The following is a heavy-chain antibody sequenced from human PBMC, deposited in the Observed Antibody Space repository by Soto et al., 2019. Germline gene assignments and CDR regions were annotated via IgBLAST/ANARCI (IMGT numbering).Heavy chain of an antibody. CDR1: GFTFSDSY. V-gene: IGHV3-11*01. J-gene: IGHJ6*02. CDR2: ITFSGNTV. CDR3: ARVSWREKYGMDF. Sequence: QVQLVESGGGLVKPGGSLRLSCAASGFTFSDSYMSWIRQAPGKGLEWISYITFSGNTVYYADSLKGRFTISRDNAKNSLYLPMNRLRAEDTAVYYCARVSWREKYGMDFWGQGTTVTVSS.